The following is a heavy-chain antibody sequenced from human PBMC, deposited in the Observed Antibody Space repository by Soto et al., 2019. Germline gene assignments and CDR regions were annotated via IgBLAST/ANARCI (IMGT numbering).Heavy chain of an antibody. Sequence: EMQLVESGGGLVPPGRSLRLSCAGFGFKFEDYAMHWVRQVPGKGLEWVSYINWNSGKVKYADSVKGQFTISRDNAKNSLYLHMTSLKSADTALYYCAKAGCSDANCHFWALESWGQGTLVSVSS. J-gene: IGHJ4*02. CDR2: INWNSGKV. CDR3: AKAGCSDANCHFWALES. CDR1: GFKFEDYA. V-gene: IGHV3-9*01. D-gene: IGHD6-19*01.